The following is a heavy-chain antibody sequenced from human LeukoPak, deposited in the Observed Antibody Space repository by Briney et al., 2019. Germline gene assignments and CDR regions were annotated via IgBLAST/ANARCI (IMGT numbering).Heavy chain of an antibody. Sequence: GGSLRLSCSASGFTFSNYAMHWVRQAPGKGLEYVSAISSNGGSTYYADSVKGRFTISRDNSQNTLYFQMSSLRAEDTAVYYCVKDPSDYFGSGTYYSGFEYWGQGTLVTVSS. J-gene: IGHJ4*02. V-gene: IGHV3-64D*06. CDR3: VKDPSDYFGSGTYYSGFEY. CDR2: ISSNGGST. CDR1: GFTFSNYA. D-gene: IGHD3-10*01.